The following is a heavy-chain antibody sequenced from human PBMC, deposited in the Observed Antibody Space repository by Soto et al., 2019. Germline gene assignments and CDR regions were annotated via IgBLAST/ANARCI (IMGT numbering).Heavy chain of an antibody. V-gene: IGHV3-23*01. CDR1: GFTFSSSA. CDR2: NGGSRGGT. Sequence: EVQLLESGGGLVQPGGSLRLSCTASGFTFSSSAMSWVRQAPGQGLEWVARVSENGGSRGGTYYADSVKGRFTISRANSKNTLYLQMDSLRGADPAVYYCASAKAVVIAALGIWGQGTMVTVSS. D-gene: IGHD2-21*01. CDR3: ASAKAVVIAALGI. J-gene: IGHJ3*02.